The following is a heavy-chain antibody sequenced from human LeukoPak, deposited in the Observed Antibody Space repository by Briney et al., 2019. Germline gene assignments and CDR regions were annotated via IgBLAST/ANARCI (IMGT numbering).Heavy chain of an antibody. Sequence: ASVKVSCKASGYTFTSYDINWVRQAPGQGLEWMGWMNPNSGNTGYAQKFQGRVTITRNTSISTAYMELSSLRSEDTAVYYCAREYRHFYCSSTSCYSSSWFDPWGQGTLVTVSS. D-gene: IGHD2-2*02. CDR2: MNPNSGNT. CDR1: GYTFTSYD. J-gene: IGHJ5*02. V-gene: IGHV1-8*03. CDR3: AREYRHFYCSSTSCYSSSWFDP.